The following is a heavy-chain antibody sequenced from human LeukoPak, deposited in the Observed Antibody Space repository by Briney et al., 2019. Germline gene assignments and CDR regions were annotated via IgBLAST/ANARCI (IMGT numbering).Heavy chain of an antibody. CDR2: IDTSDSYT. CDR1: GYLFTRYW. J-gene: IGHJ6*02. D-gene: IGHD3-10*01. CDR3: ARHPFGEGYYSYAMDV. V-gene: IGHV5-10-1*01. Sequence: GGSLQISSKGSGYLFTRYWISWGRPGPGKGLEWMGTIDTSDSYTNYRPSFTGHGTISPDKSRSTAYLEWRSLKTPNTAPYCLARHPFGEGYYSYAMDVWGQGTTVTVSS.